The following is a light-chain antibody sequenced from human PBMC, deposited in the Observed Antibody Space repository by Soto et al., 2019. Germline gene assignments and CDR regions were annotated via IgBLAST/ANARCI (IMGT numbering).Light chain of an antibody. CDR2: AAS. CDR3: LHDYNYPRT. J-gene: IGKJ1*01. Sequence: AIQMNQSPSSLSASVGDRVTITCRASQGIRSELAWYQQKPGKAPNLLIYAASTLQSGVPSRFSGSGSGTDFTLTISSLQPEDFATYYCLHDYNYPRTFGQGTRVEVK. CDR1: QGIRSE. V-gene: IGKV1-6*01.